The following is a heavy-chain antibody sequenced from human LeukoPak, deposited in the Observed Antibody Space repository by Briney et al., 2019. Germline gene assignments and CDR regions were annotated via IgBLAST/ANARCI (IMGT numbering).Heavy chain of an antibody. Sequence: GGSLRLSCAASGFTFSNYAMSWVRQAPGKGLEWVSGISSSGGSTYYGDSVKGRFTMSRDNSKNMLFLQMNSLRAEDTAVYYCAKAGCLLWTSGSCHNEFDYWGQGTLVTVSS. CDR3: AKAGCLLWTSGSCHNEFDY. V-gene: IGHV3-23*01. D-gene: IGHD1-26*01. CDR2: ISSSGGST. J-gene: IGHJ4*02. CDR1: GFTFSNYA.